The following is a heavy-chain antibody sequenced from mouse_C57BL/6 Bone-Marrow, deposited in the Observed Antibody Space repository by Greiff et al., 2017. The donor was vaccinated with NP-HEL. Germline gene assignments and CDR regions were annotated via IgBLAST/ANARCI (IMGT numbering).Heavy chain of an antibody. D-gene: IGHD1-1*01. J-gene: IGHJ2*01. CDR1: GYAFTNYL. CDR3: ARRDYYGSSYWYYFDY. V-gene: IGHV1-54*01. Sequence: QVQLKESGAELVRPGTSVKVSCKASGYAFTNYLIEWVKQRPGQGLEWIGVINPGSGGTNYNEKFKGKAPLTAYKSSSTAYMQLSSLTSEDSAVYFCARRDYYGSSYWYYFDYWGQGTTLTVSS. CDR2: INPGSGGT.